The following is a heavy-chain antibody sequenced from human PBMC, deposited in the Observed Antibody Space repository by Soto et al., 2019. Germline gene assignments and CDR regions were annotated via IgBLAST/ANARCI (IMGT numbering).Heavy chain of an antibody. Sequence: QVQLVQSGAEVKKPGSSVKVSCKASGGTFSSYAISWVRQAPGQGLEWMGGIIPIFGTANYAQKFQGRVTIXAXVSTSTAYMELSSLRSEDTAVYYCASSGYSGYDSGYWGQGTLVTVSS. J-gene: IGHJ4*02. D-gene: IGHD5-12*01. CDR1: GGTFSSYA. V-gene: IGHV1-69*12. CDR2: IIPIFGTA. CDR3: ASSGYSGYDSGY.